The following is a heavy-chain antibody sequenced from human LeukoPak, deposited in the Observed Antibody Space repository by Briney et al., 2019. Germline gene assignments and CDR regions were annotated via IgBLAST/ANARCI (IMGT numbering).Heavy chain of an antibody. CDR3: ARAGTSGGLCDY. Sequence: SETLSLTCTVSGVSISSYFWSWVRQPAGKGLEWIGRIYTSGSTKYNPSLQSRVTMSLDTSKKQLSLNLGSVTAADTAVYYCARAGTSGGLCDYWGQGILVTVSS. V-gene: IGHV4-4*07. D-gene: IGHD1-14*01. J-gene: IGHJ4*02. CDR2: IYTSGST. CDR1: GVSISSYF.